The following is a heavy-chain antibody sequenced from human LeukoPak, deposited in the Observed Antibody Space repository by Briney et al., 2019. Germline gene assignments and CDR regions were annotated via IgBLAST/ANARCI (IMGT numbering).Heavy chain of an antibody. CDR1: GLSITYDTYY. Sequence: SETLSLTCTVSGLSITYDTYYWAWIRQPPGKGLEWIGSIYGSGSTYYSPSLNSRAILSVDTSKNRFSLTLSAVTAADAAVYYCARDPRGRYEDWFDPWGQGTLVTVSS. CDR3: ARDPRGRYEDWFDP. V-gene: IGHV4-39*07. D-gene: IGHD1-26*01. CDR2: IYGSGST. J-gene: IGHJ5*02.